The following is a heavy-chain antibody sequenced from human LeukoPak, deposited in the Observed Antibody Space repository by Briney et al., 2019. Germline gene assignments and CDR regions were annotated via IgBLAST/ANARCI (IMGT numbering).Heavy chain of an antibody. CDR2: ISSSSSTI. V-gene: IGHV3-48*04. CDR1: GFTFSSYS. CDR3: ARDSVVVAATLYNWFDP. J-gene: IGHJ5*02. Sequence: PGGSLRLSCAASGFTFSSYSMNWVRQAPGKGLEWVSYISSSSSTIYYADSVKGRFTISRDNAKNSLYLQMNSLRAEDTAVYYCARDSVVVAATLYNWFDPWGQGTLVTVSS. D-gene: IGHD2-15*01.